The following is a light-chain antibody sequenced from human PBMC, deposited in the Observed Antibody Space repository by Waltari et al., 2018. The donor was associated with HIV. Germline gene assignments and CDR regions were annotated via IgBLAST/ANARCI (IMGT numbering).Light chain of an antibody. J-gene: IGKJ4*01. Sequence: DIVMTQSPDSLAVSLVVRATLSCKSSQCVLYSSNNNNYLAWYQQKPGQPPKLLIYWASTRESGVPDRFSGSGSGTDFTLTISSLQAEDVAVYYCQQYYSTPLTFGGGTKVEIK. CDR2: WAS. CDR1: QCVLYSSNNNNY. V-gene: IGKV4-1*01. CDR3: QQYYSTPLT.